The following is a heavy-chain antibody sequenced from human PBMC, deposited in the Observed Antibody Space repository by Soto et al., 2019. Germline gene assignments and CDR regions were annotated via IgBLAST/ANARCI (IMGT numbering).Heavy chain of an antibody. CDR2: ISYDGSDK. D-gene: IGHD2-15*01. J-gene: IGHJ6*02. CDR3: AKAANFRVAATAIYGMDV. Sequence: PGGSLILSCAASGFTFSTYGIHWVCQAPGQGLEWVAVISYDGSDKYYADSVKGRFTTSRDNAKKTLYLQMNSLRAEDTAVYYCAKAANFRVAATAIYGMDVWGQGTTATVSS. V-gene: IGHV3-30*18. CDR1: GFTFSTYG.